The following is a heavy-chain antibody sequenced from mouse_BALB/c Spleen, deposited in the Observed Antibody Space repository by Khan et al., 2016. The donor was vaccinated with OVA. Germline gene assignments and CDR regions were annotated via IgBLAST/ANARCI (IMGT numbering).Heavy chain of an antibody. CDR2: SSYSGST. CDR1: GYSITSDYV. V-gene: IGHV3-2*02. Sequence: EVQLQESGPGLVKPSQSLSLSCTVSGYSITSDYVWNWIRQFPGNKLEWMAYSSYSGSTNSNPSLKSRITVTRDTSKNPFFLQLNSVTTEDTATYYCARRYYYGQWYFDVWGAGTTVTVSS. D-gene: IGHD1-1*01. J-gene: IGHJ1*01. CDR3: ARRYYYGQWYFDV.